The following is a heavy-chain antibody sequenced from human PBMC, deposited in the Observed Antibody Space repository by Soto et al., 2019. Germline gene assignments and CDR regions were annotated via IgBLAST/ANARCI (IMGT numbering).Heavy chain of an antibody. CDR2: ISGSGGST. V-gene: IGHV3-23*01. J-gene: IGHJ4*02. D-gene: IGHD2-2*01. CDR3: AKDRSVVPWVFDY. CDR1: GFTFSSDA. Sequence: GGSLRLSCAASGFTFSSDASSWVRQAPGKGLEWVSAISGSGGSTYYEDSVKGRFTISRDNSKNTLYLQMNSLRAEDTAVYYCAKDRSVVPWVFDYWAQGTLVPVSS.